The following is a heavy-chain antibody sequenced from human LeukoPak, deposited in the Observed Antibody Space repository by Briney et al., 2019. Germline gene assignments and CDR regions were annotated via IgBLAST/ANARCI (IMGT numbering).Heavy chain of an antibody. CDR1: GFTFSSYS. V-gene: IGHV3-21*01. Sequence: PGGSLRLSCAASGFTFSSYSMNWVRQAPGKGLEWVSSISSSSSYIYYADSVKGRFTISRDNSKNTLYLQMNSLRAEDTAVYYCAKDQSELMHTILPDYWGQGTLVTVSS. CDR3: AKDQSELMHTILPDY. J-gene: IGHJ4*02. D-gene: IGHD3-3*01. CDR2: ISSSSSYI.